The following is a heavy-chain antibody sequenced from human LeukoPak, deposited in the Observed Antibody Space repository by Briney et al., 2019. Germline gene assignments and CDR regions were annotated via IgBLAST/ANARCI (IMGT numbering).Heavy chain of an antibody. CDR2: IYTSGST. J-gene: IGHJ4*02. Sequence: SETLSLTCTVSGGSISSYYRSWIRQPPGKGLEWIGRIYTSGSTNYNPSLKNRVTMSVDTSKNQFSLKLSSVAAADTAVYYCARIGATGLDYWGQGTLVSVPS. CDR3: ARIGATGLDY. CDR1: GGSISSYY. D-gene: IGHD5-12*01. V-gene: IGHV4-4*07.